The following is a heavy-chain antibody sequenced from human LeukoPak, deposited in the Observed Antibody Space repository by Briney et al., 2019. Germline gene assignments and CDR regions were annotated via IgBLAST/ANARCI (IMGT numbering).Heavy chain of an antibody. CDR1: GFTFGDYA. J-gene: IGHJ5*02. V-gene: IGHV3-49*03. Sequence: GGSLRLSCTASGFTFGDYAMSWFRQAPGKGLEWVGFIRSKAYGGTTEYAASVKGRFTISRDDSKSIAYLQMNSLKTEDTAVYYCTRVPGYSSSWYGLGENWFDPWGQGTLVTVSS. D-gene: IGHD6-13*01. CDR2: IRSKAYGGTT. CDR3: TRVPGYSSSWYGLGENWFDP.